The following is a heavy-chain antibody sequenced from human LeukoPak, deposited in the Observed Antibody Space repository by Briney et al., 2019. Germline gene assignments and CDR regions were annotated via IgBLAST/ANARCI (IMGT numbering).Heavy chain of an antibody. CDR1: GFTFSNYA. CDR2: VTGRAGST. V-gene: IGHV3-23*01. CDR3: AKWGDFDILTGYYVSDF. J-gene: IGHJ4*02. D-gene: IGHD3-9*01. Sequence: PGASLRLSCVASGFTFSNYAMSWVRQAPGKRLQWVSAVTGRAGSTYYADSVKGRFTISRDNSRNTLFLQMNSRRAEDTAIYYCAKWGDFDILTGYYVSDFWGQGTLVTVSS.